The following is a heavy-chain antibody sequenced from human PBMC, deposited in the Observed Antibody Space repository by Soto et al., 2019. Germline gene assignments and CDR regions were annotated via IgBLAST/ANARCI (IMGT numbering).Heavy chain of an antibody. CDR1: GYTFTSYG. D-gene: IGHD6-6*01. V-gene: IGHV1-18*01. J-gene: IGHJ6*02. CDR2: ISAYNGKT. Sequence: ASVKVSCKASGYTFTSYGISWVRQAPGQGLEWMGWISAYNGKTNYAQKLQGKVTMTTDTSTSTAYMELRSLRSEDTAVYYCARAQDVAARLYYYYGMDVWGQGTTVTV. CDR3: ARAQDVAARLYYYYGMDV.